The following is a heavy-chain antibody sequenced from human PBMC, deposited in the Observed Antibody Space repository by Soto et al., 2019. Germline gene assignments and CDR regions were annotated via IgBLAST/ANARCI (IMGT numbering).Heavy chain of an antibody. CDR3: AKPMCRSGGSCYVGAFGAFDI. D-gene: IGHD2-15*01. J-gene: IGHJ3*02. Sequence: EVQLLESGGGLVQPGGSLRLSCAASGFTFSSYAMSWVRQAPGKGLEWVSAISGSGGSTYYADSVKGRFTISRDNSKNTRYLQMNSLRAEDTAVYYCAKPMCRSGGSCYVGAFGAFDIWGQGTMVTVSS. CDR2: ISGSGGST. CDR1: GFTFSSYA. V-gene: IGHV3-23*01.